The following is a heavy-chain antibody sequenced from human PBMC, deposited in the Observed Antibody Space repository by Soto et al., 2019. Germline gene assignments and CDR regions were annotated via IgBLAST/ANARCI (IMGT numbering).Heavy chain of an antibody. CDR2: ISAHNGNT. CDR3: ARGRYGDY. D-gene: IGHD1-1*01. Sequence: QVHLVQSGAEVRKPGASVKVSCKGSGYTVTSYGITWVRQAPGQGLEWMGWISAHNGNTNYAQKLQGRVTVTRDTSTSTAYMQLRSLRSDDTAVYYCARGRYGDYWGHGALVTVSS. CDR1: GYTVTSYG. J-gene: IGHJ4*01. V-gene: IGHV1-18*01.